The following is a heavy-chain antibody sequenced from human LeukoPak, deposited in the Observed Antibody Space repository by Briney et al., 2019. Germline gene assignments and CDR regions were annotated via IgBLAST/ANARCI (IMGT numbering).Heavy chain of an antibody. V-gene: IGHV3-15*01. CDR3: TTLIQYYYDSSGYYDGNY. Sequence: PGGSLRLSCAASGFTVSSNYMSWVRQAPGKGLEWVGRIKSKTDGGTTDYAAPVKGRFTISRDDSKNTLYLQMNSLKTEDTAVYYCTTLIQYYYDSSGYYDGNYWGQGTLVTVSS. J-gene: IGHJ4*02. D-gene: IGHD3-22*01. CDR1: GFTVSSNY. CDR2: IKSKTDGGTT.